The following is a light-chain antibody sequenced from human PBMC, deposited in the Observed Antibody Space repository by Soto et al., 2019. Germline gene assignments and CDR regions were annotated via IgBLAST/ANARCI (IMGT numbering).Light chain of an antibody. CDR2: DAS. CDR1: QSVSSY. CDR3: QQRSNWFT. Sequence: EIVFTQSPSTLSFSPGARATLSCRASQSVSSYLAWYQQKPGQAPRLLIYDASNRATGIPARFSGSGSGTDFTLTISSLEPEDFAVYYCQQRSNWFTFGQGTRLEIK. J-gene: IGKJ5*01. V-gene: IGKV3-11*01.